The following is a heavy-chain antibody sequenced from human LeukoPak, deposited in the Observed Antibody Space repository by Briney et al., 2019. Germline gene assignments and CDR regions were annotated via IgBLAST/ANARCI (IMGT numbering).Heavy chain of an antibody. D-gene: IGHD3-16*02. V-gene: IGHV3-23*01. J-gene: IGHJ4*02. CDR1: GFTFSSYA. CDR2: ISGSGGST. Sequence: GGSLRLSCAASGFTFSSYAMSWVRQAPGKGLEWVSAISGSGGSTYYADSVKGRFTISRDNSKNTLYLQMNSLRAEDTAVYYSANADTAGVIPSYFDYWGQGTLVTVSS. CDR3: ANADTAGVIPSYFDY.